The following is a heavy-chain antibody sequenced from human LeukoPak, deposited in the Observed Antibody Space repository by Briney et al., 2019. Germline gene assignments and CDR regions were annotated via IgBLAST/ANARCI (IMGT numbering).Heavy chain of an antibody. J-gene: IGHJ4*02. CDR2: IYYSGST. CDR3: ARDVAAAGTLGY. Sequence: TSETLSLTCTVSGGSISSYYWSWIRQPPGKGLEWIGYIYYSGSTNYNPSLKSRVTISVDTSKNQFSLKLSSVTAADTAVYYCARDVAAAGTLGYWGQGTLVTVSS. D-gene: IGHD6-13*01. V-gene: IGHV4-59*12. CDR1: GGSISSYY.